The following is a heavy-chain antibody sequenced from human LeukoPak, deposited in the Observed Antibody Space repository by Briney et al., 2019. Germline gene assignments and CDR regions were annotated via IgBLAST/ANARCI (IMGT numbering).Heavy chain of an antibody. D-gene: IGHD3-9*01. V-gene: IGHV3-21*01. CDR1: GFTFSSYS. CDR3: AKHRGYYDILTGYWADDAFDI. J-gene: IGHJ3*02. Sequence: GGSLRLPCAASGFTFSSYSMNWVRQAPGKGLEWVSSVSSSSSYIYYADSVKGRFTISRDNAKNSLYLQMNSLRAEDTAVYYCAKHRGYYDILTGYWADDAFDIWGQGTMVTVSS. CDR2: VSSSSSYI.